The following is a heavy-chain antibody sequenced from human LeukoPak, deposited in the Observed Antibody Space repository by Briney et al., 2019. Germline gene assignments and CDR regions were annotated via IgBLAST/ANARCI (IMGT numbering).Heavy chain of an antibody. CDR2: ISGSGGNT. V-gene: IGHV3-23*01. J-gene: IGHJ4*02. Sequence: GGSLRLSCAASGFTFSSYAMSWVRQAPGKGLEWVSAISGSGGNTYYADAVKGRFTISRDNSKNTLYLQMSSLRAEDTAVYYCAKAGSIRFDYWGQGTLVTVSS. CDR1: GFTFSSYA. CDR3: AKAGSIRFDY. D-gene: IGHD1-26*01.